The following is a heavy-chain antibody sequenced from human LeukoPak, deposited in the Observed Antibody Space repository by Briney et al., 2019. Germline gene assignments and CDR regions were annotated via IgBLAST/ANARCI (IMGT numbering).Heavy chain of an antibody. CDR3: ARFAYGADYFPGHY. Sequence: GECLKISCKGSGYIFANYWIGWVRRMPGKGLLWMGIIYPGDSRTRYSPSFQGQVTISADKSISTAYLQWSSLKASDTAMYFCARFAYGADYFPGHYWGQGTLVTVSS. D-gene: IGHD4/OR15-4a*01. J-gene: IGHJ4*02. CDR2: IYPGDSRT. V-gene: IGHV5-51*01. CDR1: GYIFANYW.